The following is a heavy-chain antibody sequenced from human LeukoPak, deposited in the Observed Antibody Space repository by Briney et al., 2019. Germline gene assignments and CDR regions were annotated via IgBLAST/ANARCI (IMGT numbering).Heavy chain of an antibody. Sequence: PSETLSLTCTVSGGSISSYYWSWIRQPAGKGLEWIGRIYTSGSTNYNPSLKSRVTMSVDTSKNQFSLKLSSVTAADTAVYYCAVSIWTGYPNWFDPWGQGTLVTVSS. CDR3: AVSIWTGYPNWFDP. CDR2: IYTSGST. CDR1: GGSISSYY. J-gene: IGHJ5*02. V-gene: IGHV4-4*07. D-gene: IGHD3/OR15-3a*01.